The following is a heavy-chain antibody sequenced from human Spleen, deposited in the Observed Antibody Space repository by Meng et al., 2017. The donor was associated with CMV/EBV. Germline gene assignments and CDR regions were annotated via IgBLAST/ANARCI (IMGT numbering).Heavy chain of an antibody. Sequence: ASGYTFTGYYRHWVRQAPGQGLEWMGWINPNTGGTNYAQKFQRRVTMTRDTSISTAYMDVSRLTSDDTAIYYCARVIAVAGTAPFDYWGQGTLVTVSS. V-gene: IGHV1-2*02. CDR2: INPNTGGT. CDR3: ARVIAVAGTAPFDY. J-gene: IGHJ4*02. CDR1: GYTFTGYY. D-gene: IGHD6-19*01.